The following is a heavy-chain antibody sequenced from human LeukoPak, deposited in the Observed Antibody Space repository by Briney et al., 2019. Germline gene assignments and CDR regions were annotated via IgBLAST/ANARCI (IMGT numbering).Heavy chain of an antibody. CDR3: ARDRIVVVTAMDEPDDAFDI. Sequence: ASVKVSCKASGYTFTSYYMHWVRQAPGQGLEWMGIINLSGGSTSYAQKFQGRVTMTRDTSTSTVYMELSSLRSEDTAVYYCARDRIVVVTAMDEPDDAFDIWGQGTMVTVSS. CDR2: INLSGGST. D-gene: IGHD2-21*02. CDR1: GYTFTSYY. V-gene: IGHV1-46*01. J-gene: IGHJ3*02.